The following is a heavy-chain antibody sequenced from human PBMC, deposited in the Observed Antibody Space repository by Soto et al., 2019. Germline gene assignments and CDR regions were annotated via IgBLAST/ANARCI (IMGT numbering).Heavy chain of an antibody. V-gene: IGHV3-30*18. CDR2: ISYDGSNK. D-gene: IGHD3-3*01. Sequence: QVQLVESGGGVVQPGRSLRLSCAASGFTFSSYGMHWVRQAPGKGLEWVAVISYDGSNKYYADSVKGRFTSSRDNSKNTLYLQMNSLRAEDTAVYYCAKDVLRFLEWLAFYGMDVGGQGNTVTVSS. J-gene: IGHJ6*02. CDR3: AKDVLRFLEWLAFYGMDV. CDR1: GFTFSSYG.